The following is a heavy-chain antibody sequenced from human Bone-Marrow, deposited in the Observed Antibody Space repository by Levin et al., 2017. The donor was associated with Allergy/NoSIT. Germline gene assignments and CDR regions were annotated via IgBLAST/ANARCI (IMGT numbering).Heavy chain of an antibody. CDR3: AGPGGVYGSGSPGDY. CDR2: IYYSGST. CDR1: GGSIRSSNYY. D-gene: IGHD3-10*01. Sequence: SETLSLTCTVSGGSIRSSNYYWGWIRQPPGKGLEWIGSIYYSGSTYYNPSLKSRVTISVDTSENQFSLKLGSVTAADTAMYCCAGPGGVYGSGSPGDYWGRGALVTVSS. V-gene: IGHV4-39*01. J-gene: IGHJ4*02.